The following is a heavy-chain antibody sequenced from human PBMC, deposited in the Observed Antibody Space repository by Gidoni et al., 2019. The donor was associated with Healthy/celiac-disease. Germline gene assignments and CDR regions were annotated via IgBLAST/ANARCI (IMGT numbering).Heavy chain of an antibody. CDR2: ISYDGSNK. CDR1: GFTFSSYG. V-gene: IGHV3-30*03. Sequence: QVQLVESGGVVVQPGRSLRLPCAASGFTFSSYGMHWVRPAPGKGLEWVAVISYDGSNKYYADSVKGRFTISRDNSKNTLYLQMNSLRAEDTAVYYCAREDGSYLGYWGQGTLVTVSS. D-gene: IGHD1-26*01. CDR3: AREDGSYLGY. J-gene: IGHJ4*02.